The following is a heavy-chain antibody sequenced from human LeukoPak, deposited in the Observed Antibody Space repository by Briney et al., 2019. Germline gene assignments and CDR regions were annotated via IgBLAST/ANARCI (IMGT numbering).Heavy chain of an antibody. Sequence: PSETLSLTCAVSTDSFSSHYWTWIRQPPGKGLEWIGYISYIGSTNYNPSLKSRVTISIDTSKNQFSLKLSSVTAADTAVYYCACIAAAGTYFDYWGQGTLVTVSS. CDR2: ISYIGST. CDR3: ACIAAAGTYFDY. D-gene: IGHD6-13*01. J-gene: IGHJ4*02. V-gene: IGHV4-59*08. CDR1: TDSFSSHY.